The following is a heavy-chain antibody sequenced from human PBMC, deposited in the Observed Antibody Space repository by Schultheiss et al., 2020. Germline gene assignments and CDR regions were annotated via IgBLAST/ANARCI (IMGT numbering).Heavy chain of an antibody. CDR3: AKVEAAAAPRGYYFDY. CDR2: ISGSGGST. V-gene: IGHV3-23*01. D-gene: IGHD6-13*01. J-gene: IGHJ4*02. Sequence: WGSLRLSCAASGFTFSSYAMSWVRQAPGKGLEWVSAISGSGGSTYYADSVKGRFTISRDNSKNTLYLQMNSLRAEDTAVYYCAKVEAAAAPRGYYFDYWGQGTLVTVSS. CDR1: GFTFSSYA.